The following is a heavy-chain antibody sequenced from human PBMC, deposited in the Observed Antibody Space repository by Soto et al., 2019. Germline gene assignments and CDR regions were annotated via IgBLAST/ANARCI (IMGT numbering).Heavy chain of an antibody. D-gene: IGHD6-19*01. J-gene: IGHJ5*02. Sequence: QVRLVESGGGVVQPGRYLRLSCTASGFSFSSYAMYWFRQPPGKGLEWVAVISHDGINKHYADSVKGRVTVSRDNSNHSLELQLNSLRGEDTAMYYCARDMYSSDYFVKWFKPWGQGTLVTVSS. CDR2: ISHDGINK. CDR1: GFSFSSYA. V-gene: IGHV3-30-3*01. CDR3: ARDMYSSDYFVKWFKP.